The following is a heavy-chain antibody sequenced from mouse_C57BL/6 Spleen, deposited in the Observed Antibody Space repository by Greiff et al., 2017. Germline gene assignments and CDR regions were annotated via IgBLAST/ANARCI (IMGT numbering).Heavy chain of an antibody. CDR3: AREGTVPRFDY. CDR2: INPSNDGY. D-gene: IGHD1-1*01. Sequence: VQLQQPGTELVKPGASVKLSCKASGYTFTSYWMHWVKQRPGQGLEWIGNINPSNDGYNYNEKFKSKATLTVAKSSSTAYLQLSSLTSEDSAVYYGAREGTVPRFDYWGQGTTLTVSS. J-gene: IGHJ2*01. CDR1: GYTFTSYW. V-gene: IGHV1-53*01.